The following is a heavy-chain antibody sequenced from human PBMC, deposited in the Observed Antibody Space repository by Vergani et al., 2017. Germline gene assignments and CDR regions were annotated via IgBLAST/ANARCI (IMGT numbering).Heavy chain of an antibody. D-gene: IGHD2-8*01. CDR1: GFTFIDFS. J-gene: IGHJ6*02. CDR3: ARDCTSGGCPDNYGMDV. Sequence: VQLVESGGGLVKPGGSLRLSCAASGFTFIDFSMSWVRQGPGKGLEWVAFIGSSGPYINYADSVKGRFIISRDNTNNSLFLQLRSLRAEDAAVYYCARDCTSGGCPDNYGMDVWGQGATVTVSS. CDR2: IGSSGPYI. V-gene: IGHV3-21*06.